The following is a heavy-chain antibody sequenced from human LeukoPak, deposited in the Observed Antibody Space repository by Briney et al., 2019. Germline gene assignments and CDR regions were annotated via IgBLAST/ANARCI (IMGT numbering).Heavy chain of an antibody. CDR2: ITTSSSYI. Sequence: PGGSLRLSCAASGFTFSSYSLNWVRRAPGKGLEWVSSITTSSSYIYYADSVKGRFTISRDNAKNSLYLQMNSLRAEDTAVYYCASELQGGNSPPIGYWGQGTLVTVSS. J-gene: IGHJ4*02. CDR3: ASELQGGNSPPIGY. V-gene: IGHV3-21*01. D-gene: IGHD4-23*01. CDR1: GFTFSSYS.